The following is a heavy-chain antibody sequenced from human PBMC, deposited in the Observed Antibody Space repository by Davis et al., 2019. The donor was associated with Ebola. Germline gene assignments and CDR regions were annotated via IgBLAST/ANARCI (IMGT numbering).Heavy chain of an antibody. V-gene: IGHV4-34*01. CDR3: ARNRGYCSTTHCSPSDAFDI. CDR1: GGSFRGYY. D-gene: IGHD2-2*01. Sequence: PSETLSLTCAVYGGSFRGYYWTWTRQSPGKGLEWIGEINHSGRTNYNPSLKSRVTISLDTSKNQFSLILSSVTAADTAVYYCARNRGYCSTTHCSPSDAFDIWGQGTMVTVSS. CDR2: INHSGRT. J-gene: IGHJ3*02.